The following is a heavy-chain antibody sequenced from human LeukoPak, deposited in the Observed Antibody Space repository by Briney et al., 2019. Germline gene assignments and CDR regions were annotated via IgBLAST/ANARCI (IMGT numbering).Heavy chain of an antibody. CDR3: AKPVAGSSLGAFDI. D-gene: IGHD6-19*01. Sequence: PGGSQRLSCAASGFTFSSYGMHWVRQAPGRGLEWVAVIWNDGSHKYYADSVKGRFTISRDNSRSTLYLQTNSLRVEDTAVYYCAKPVAGSSLGAFDIWGQGTMVTVSS. CDR1: GFTFSSYG. J-gene: IGHJ3*02. CDR2: IWNDGSHK. V-gene: IGHV3-33*06.